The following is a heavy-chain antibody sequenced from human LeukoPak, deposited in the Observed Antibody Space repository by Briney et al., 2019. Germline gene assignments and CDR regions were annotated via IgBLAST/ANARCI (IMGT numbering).Heavy chain of an antibody. Sequence: SETLSLTCTVSGGSISSYYWSWIRQPPGKGLEWIGYIYYSGSTNYNPSLKSRVTISVDASKNQFSLKLSSVTAADTAVYYCARGGRRGSSGVQFDYWGQGTLVTVSS. CDR2: IYYSGST. CDR3: ARGGRRGSSGVQFDY. V-gene: IGHV4-59*01. D-gene: IGHD3-22*01. J-gene: IGHJ4*02. CDR1: GGSISSYY.